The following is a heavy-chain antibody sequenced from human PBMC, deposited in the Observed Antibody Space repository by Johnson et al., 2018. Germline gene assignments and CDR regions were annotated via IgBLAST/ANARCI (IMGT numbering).Heavy chain of an antibody. J-gene: IGHJ3*02. CDR2: ISGSGSST. V-gene: IGHV3-23*04. D-gene: IGHD3-22*01. CDR3: ARDSTYYDSSNSPPAMDI. Sequence: VQLVQSGGGLVQPGRSLRLSCATSGFTFNISAMSWVRQAPGKGLEWVSGISGSGSSTYYAESMTGRFAISRDNSSNTLYLQMNTSGAEATAVYSRARDSTYYDSSNSPPAMDIWGRGTMGTVSS. CDR1: GFTFNISA.